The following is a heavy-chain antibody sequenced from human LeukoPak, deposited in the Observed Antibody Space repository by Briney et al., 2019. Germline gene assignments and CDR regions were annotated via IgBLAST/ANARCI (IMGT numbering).Heavy chain of an antibody. J-gene: IGHJ4*02. CDR2: IYYGGST. CDR1: GGSISSSSYY. Sequence: PSETLSLTCTVSGGSISSSSYYWGWIRQPPGKGLEWLGSIYYGGSTYYKSSLKSRVTISVDTSKNQFSLKLSSVTAADTAVYYCARHDRYYDILTGYYAEPYYFDYWGQGTLVTVSS. V-gene: IGHV4-39*01. CDR3: ARHDRYYDILTGYYAEPYYFDY. D-gene: IGHD3-9*01.